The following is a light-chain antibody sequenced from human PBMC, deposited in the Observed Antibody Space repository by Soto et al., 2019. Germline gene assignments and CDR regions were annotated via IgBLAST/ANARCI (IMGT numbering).Light chain of an antibody. CDR2: AAS. J-gene: IGKJ5*01. CDR3: QQLNIDSYPIT. CDR1: QGISSF. Sequence: IQLTQSPSSLSASIGDRVTITCRASQGISSFLAWDQQKPGKAPKLLIYAASTLQSGIPSKFSGSGSGTDFTLTISSLQPEDVATYYCQQLNIDSYPITFGQGPRLEIK. V-gene: IGKV1-9*01.